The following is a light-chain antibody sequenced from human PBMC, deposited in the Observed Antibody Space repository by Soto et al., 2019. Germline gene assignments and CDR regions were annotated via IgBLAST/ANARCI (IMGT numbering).Light chain of an antibody. V-gene: IGKV2-40*01. CDR1: QSLLRSHDGNTY. CDR2: TLS. Sequence: DIVMTQTPLSLPVTPGEPASISCRSSQSLLRSHDGNTYLDWYLQKPGQSPQLLIDTLSSRASGVPDRFSSSGSGTAFTLKISRVEAEDVGGYFSCMERLEFPHTFGQGTKVEIK. J-gene: IGKJ2*01. CDR3: MERLEFPHT.